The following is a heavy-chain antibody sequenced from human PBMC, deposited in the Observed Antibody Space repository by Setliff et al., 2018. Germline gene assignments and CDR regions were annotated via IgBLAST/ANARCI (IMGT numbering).Heavy chain of an antibody. V-gene: IGHV4-39*07. CDR2: TYDSGST. CDR3: ARAAVTSGARADYFDN. Sequence: PSETLSLTCTVPGGPVTRTTTFWGWVRQTPGKGLEWIGSTYDSGSTYYNPSLNSRVTISEDTSKNQFSLKLTSVTAADAAVYYCARAAVTSGARADYFDNWGRGTLVTVSS. D-gene: IGHD4-17*01. J-gene: IGHJ4*02. CDR1: GGPVTRTTTF.